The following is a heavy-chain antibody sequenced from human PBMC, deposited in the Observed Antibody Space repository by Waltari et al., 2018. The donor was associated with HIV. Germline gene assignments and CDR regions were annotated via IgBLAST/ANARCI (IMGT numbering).Heavy chain of an antibody. CDR1: GGSISGSSYY. J-gene: IGHJ4*02. D-gene: IGHD2-2*01. V-gene: IGHV4-39*01. Sequence: QLQLQESGPGLVKPSETLSLTCTVSGGSISGSSYYWGWIRQPPGKGLEWIGNIYYSGITYYNPSLKSRVTISVDTSKNQFSLKLSSVTAAETAVYYCARRGYCSSISCYRPRYFDYWGQGTLVTVSS. CDR3: ARRGYCSSISCYRPRYFDY. CDR2: IYYSGIT.